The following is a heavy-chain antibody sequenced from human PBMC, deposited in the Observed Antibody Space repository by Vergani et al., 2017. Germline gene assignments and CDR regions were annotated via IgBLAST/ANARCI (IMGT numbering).Heavy chain of an antibody. CDR1: GGPISSSSYY. J-gene: IGHJ4*02. CDR3: ARRVYNWNDFAIDY. Sequence: QLQPQESGPGLVKPSETLSLTCTVSGGPISSSSYYWGWIRPPPGRGLEWIGGIYYSGSTYYNPSLKSRVTISVDTSKNQFYLKLSSVTAADTAVYYCARRVYNWNDFAIDYWGQGTLVTVSS. D-gene: IGHD1-1*01. V-gene: IGHV4-39*01. CDR2: IYYSGST.